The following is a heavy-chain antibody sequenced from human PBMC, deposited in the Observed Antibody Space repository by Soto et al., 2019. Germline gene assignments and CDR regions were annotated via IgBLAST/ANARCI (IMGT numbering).Heavy chain of an antibody. Sequence: QVQLVQSGAEVKKPGSSVKVSCKASGGTFSSYAISWVRQAPGQGLEWMGWISAYNGNTNYAQKLQGRVTMTTDTSTSTAYMELRSLRSDDTAVYYCARVDFWSGYYPPDYWGQGTLVTVSS. V-gene: IGHV1-18*01. D-gene: IGHD3-3*01. CDR3: ARVDFWSGYYPPDY. CDR1: GGTFSSYA. J-gene: IGHJ4*02. CDR2: ISAYNGNT.